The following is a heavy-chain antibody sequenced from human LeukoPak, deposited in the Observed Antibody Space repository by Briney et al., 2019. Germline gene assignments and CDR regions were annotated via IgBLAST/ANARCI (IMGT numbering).Heavy chain of an antibody. CDR1: GGSFSGYY. D-gene: IGHD5-18*01. CDR3: ARAKGYTYGRDFYFYYGMDV. V-gene: IGHV4-59*13. Sequence: PSETLSLTCAVYGGSFSGYYWSWIRQPPGKGLEWIGYISYIGNTNYSPSLKSRVTISIDTSENQLSLKLSSVTAADTAVYYCARAKGYTYGRDFYFYYGMDVWGQGTTVTVSS. CDR2: ISYIGNT. J-gene: IGHJ6*02.